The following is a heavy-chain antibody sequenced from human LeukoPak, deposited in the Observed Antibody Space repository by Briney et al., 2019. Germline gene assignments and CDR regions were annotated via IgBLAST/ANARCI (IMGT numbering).Heavy chain of an antibody. Sequence: GGSLRLSCAASGFTFSSYSMNWVRQAPGKGLEWVSSISSSSSYIYYADSVKGRFTISRDNAKNSLYLQMNSLRAEDTAVYYCARATAPAAVSWGFFDYWGQGTLVTVSS. CDR2: ISSSSSYI. J-gene: IGHJ4*02. CDR1: GFTFSSYS. CDR3: ARATAPAAVSWGFFDY. V-gene: IGHV3-21*01. D-gene: IGHD2-2*01.